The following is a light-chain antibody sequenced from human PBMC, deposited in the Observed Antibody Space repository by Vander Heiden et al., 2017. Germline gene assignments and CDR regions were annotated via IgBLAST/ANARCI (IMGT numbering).Light chain of an antibody. V-gene: IGKV1-39*01. CDR3: QQSYSTPQA. CDR1: QSISSY. CDR2: AAS. J-gene: IGKJ5*01. Sequence: DIQMTQSPSSLSASVGDRVTITCRASQSISSYLNWYQQKPGKAPKLLIYAASSLQSGVPSRFSGSGSGTDFTLTISRLQPEDFATYYCQQSYSTPQAFGQGTLLEIK.